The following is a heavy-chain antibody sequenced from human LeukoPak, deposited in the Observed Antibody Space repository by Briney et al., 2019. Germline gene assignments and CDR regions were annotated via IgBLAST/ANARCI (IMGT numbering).Heavy chain of an antibody. CDR1: GFTFSSYG. V-gene: IGHV3-23*01. J-gene: IGHJ4*02. D-gene: IGHD3-22*01. CDR2: ISGSGGST. Sequence: GGPLRLSCAASGFTFSSYGMSWVRQAPGKGLEWVSAISGSGGSTYYADSVKGRFTISRDNSKNTLYLQMNSLRAEDTAVYYCAKKSYYDSSGSFDYWGQGTLVTVSS. CDR3: AKKSYYDSSGSFDY.